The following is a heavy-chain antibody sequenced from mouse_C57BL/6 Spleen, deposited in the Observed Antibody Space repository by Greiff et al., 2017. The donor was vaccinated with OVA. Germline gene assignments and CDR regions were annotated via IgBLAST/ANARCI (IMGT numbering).Heavy chain of an antibody. D-gene: IGHD1-1*01. Sequence: VKLMESGPGLVAPSQSLSITCTVSGFSLTSYGVHWVRQPPGKGLEWLVVIWSDGSTTYNSALKSRLSISKDNSKSQVFLKMNSLQTDDTAMYYCARQGNYYGSVYAMDYWGQGTSVTVSS. CDR3: ARQGNYYGSVYAMDY. CDR2: IWSDGST. CDR1: GFSLTSYG. V-gene: IGHV2-6-1*01. J-gene: IGHJ4*01.